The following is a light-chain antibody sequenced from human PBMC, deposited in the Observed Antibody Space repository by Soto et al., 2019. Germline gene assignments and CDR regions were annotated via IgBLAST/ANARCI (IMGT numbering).Light chain of an antibody. CDR3: YTFTGVSTSLFV. Sequence: LTQPASVSGSPGQSITISCTGTSRDIGTSNLVSWYQQYPGKAPKLMIYEVTKRPSGISYRFSGSKSGNTASLTISGLQPEDEADYSCYTFTGVSTSLFVFGTVTKVTV. CDR2: EVT. J-gene: IGLJ1*01. CDR1: SRDIGTSNL. V-gene: IGLV2-23*02.